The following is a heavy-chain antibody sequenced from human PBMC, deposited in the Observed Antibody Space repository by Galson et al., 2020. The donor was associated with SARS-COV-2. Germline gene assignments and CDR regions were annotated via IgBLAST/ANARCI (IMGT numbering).Heavy chain of an antibody. J-gene: IGHJ5*02. CDR1: GFPFRSYE. Sequence: TWGSLRLPCAASGFPFRSYELNWVRQAPGKGLEWVSYISSSGSTVYYADSVKGRFTIPRDNAKKSLYLQMNSLRAEDTALYYCARGSSSSWYYWFDPWGQGTLVTGSS. D-gene: IGHD6-13*01. CDR3: ARGSSSSWYYWFDP. V-gene: IGHV3-48*03. CDR2: ISSSGSTV.